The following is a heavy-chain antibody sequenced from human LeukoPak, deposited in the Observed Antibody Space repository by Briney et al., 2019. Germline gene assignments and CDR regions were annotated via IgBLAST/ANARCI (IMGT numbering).Heavy chain of an antibody. Sequence: SETLSLTCAVSDYSISNNDWWGWIRQPPGKGLEWIGYIYHSGGTYYSPSLKSRITLSVDTSKNQFSLKLSSVTAADTAVYYCARGPPPDFDYWGRGTLVTVSS. V-gene: IGHV4-28*03. CDR1: DYSISNNDW. CDR2: IYHSGGT. J-gene: IGHJ4*02. CDR3: ARGPPPDFDY.